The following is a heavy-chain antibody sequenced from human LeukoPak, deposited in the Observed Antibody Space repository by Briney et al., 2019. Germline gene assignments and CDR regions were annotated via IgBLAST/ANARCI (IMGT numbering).Heavy chain of an antibody. J-gene: IGHJ4*02. V-gene: IGHV3-48*02. Sequence: GGSLRLSCAASGFTFSSYSMNWVRQAPGKGLEWVSYISSSSSTIYYADSVKGRFTISRDNAKNSLYLQMNSLRDEDTAVYCCARVGNYDYVWGSYYFDYWGQGTLVTVSS. CDR1: GFTFSSYS. D-gene: IGHD3-16*01. CDR3: ARVGNYDYVWGSYYFDY. CDR2: ISSSSSTI.